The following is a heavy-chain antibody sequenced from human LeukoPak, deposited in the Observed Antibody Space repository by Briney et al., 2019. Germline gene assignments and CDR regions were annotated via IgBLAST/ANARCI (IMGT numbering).Heavy chain of an antibody. CDR2: IYHSGST. J-gene: IGHJ4*02. CDR3: ARDRATMV. D-gene: IGHD1-26*01. V-gene: IGHV4-4*02. Sequence: PSETLSLTCAVSGGSISSNKWWTWVRQPPGKGLEWIGEIYHSGSTNYKSSLKSRVTISVDKSKNQFSLKLTSVTAADTAVYYCARDRATMVWGQGTLVTVSS. CDR1: GGSISSNKW.